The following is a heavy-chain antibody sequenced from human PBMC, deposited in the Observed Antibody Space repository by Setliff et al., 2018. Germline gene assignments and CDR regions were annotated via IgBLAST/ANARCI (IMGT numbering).Heavy chain of an antibody. CDR2: ISAYNGNT. V-gene: IGHV1-18*01. J-gene: IGHJ4*02. CDR1: GYTFTSYG. Sequence: ASVKVSCKASGYTFTSYGISWVRQAPGQGLEWMGWISAYNGNTNYAQKLQGRVTMTTDTSTSTVYMELNSLRSDDTAVYYCVRAGFDAISNGLDYWGQGTLVTVSS. CDR3: VRAGFDAISNGLDY. D-gene: IGHD3-3*01.